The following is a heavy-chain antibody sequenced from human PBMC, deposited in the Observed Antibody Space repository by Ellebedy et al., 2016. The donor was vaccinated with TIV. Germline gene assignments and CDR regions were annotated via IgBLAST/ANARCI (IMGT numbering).Heavy chain of an antibody. V-gene: IGHV3-7*01. J-gene: IGHJ4*02. CDR1: GFTFSTYW. CDR2: INQGGSET. CDR3: VRDKIVGATIFDY. Sequence: GESLKISCAASGFTFSTYWMSWVRQAPGKGLEWVANINQGGSETYYVDSVKGRFTMSRDNAKNSLYLQLNSLRAEDTAVYYCVRDKIVGATIFDYWGQGTLVTVSS. D-gene: IGHD1-26*01.